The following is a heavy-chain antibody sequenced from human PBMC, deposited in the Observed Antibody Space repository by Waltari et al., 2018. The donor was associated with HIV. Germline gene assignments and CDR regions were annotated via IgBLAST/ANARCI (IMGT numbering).Heavy chain of an antibody. CDR1: GFAFSSFA. D-gene: IGHD2-8*01. Sequence: QGQLVESGGGVVQPGRYLRLSCAASGFAFSSFAMPWVRQAPGKGLKWVADIAYHGTNKYYADAVGGRLTNSRDNSNNTLYLQMNSLRAEDTAVYYCATEPPPPGIVLMVFALWGQGTLVTVSS. CDR2: IAYHGTNK. CDR3: ATEPPPPGIVLMVFAL. J-gene: IGHJ4*02. V-gene: IGHV3-30*04.